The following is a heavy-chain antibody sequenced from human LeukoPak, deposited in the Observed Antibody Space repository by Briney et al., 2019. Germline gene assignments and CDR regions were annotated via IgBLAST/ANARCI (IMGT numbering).Heavy chain of an antibody. D-gene: IGHD4-17*01. Sequence: GGSLRLSCAASGFTVSHNYMSWVRQAPGKGREWVSVIYSGGSTYYADSVKGRFTISRDNSKNTLYLQMNTLRAEDTAVYYCATRMVTTWAFDYWGQGTLVTVSS. V-gene: IGHV3-53*01. CDR2: IYSGGST. J-gene: IGHJ4*02. CDR3: ATRMVTTWAFDY. CDR1: GFTVSHNY.